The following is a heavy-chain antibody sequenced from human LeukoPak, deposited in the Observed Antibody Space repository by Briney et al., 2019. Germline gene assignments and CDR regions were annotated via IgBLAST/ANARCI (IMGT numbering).Heavy chain of an antibody. J-gene: IGHJ4*02. D-gene: IGHD6-13*01. CDR2: IYYSGST. V-gene: IGHV4-59*01. Sequence: SGTLSLTCTVSGGAISSDYWSWIRQPPGKGLEWSGDIYYSGSTNYDPSLKSRVTISVDTSKHQFSLKLSSVTAADTAVYYCARFSRGIAAAGSYYFDYWGQGTLVSVS. CDR1: GGAISSDY. CDR3: ARFSRGIAAAGSYYFDY.